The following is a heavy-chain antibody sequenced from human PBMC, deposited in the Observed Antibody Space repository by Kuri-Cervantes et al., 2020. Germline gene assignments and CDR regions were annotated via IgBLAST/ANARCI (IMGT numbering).Heavy chain of an antibody. D-gene: IGHD3-10*01. V-gene: IGHV3-7*01. CDR2: INYHGSQK. Sequence: GGSLRLSCAASGFTFSSYWMSWVRQAPGKGLEWVANINYHGSQKYYVDSVKGRFTISRDNAKNSLYLQMNSLRAEDTAVYYCAMVGVVRGAQADGMDVWGQGTTVTVSS. CDR3: AMVGVVRGAQADGMDV. J-gene: IGHJ6*02. CDR1: GFTFSSYW.